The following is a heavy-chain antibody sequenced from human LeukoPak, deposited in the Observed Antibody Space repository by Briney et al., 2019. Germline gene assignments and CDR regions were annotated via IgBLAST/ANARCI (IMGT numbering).Heavy chain of an antibody. D-gene: IGHD5-18*01. Sequence: SETLSLTCTVSGGSISSSSYYWGWIRQPPGKGLEWIGSIYYSGSTYYNPSLKSRVTISVDTSKNQFSLKLSSVTAADTAVYYCARLEMATANDAFDLWGQGTMVTVSS. J-gene: IGHJ3*01. CDR1: GGSISSSSYY. V-gene: IGHV4-39*01. CDR2: IYYSGST. CDR3: ARLEMATANDAFDL.